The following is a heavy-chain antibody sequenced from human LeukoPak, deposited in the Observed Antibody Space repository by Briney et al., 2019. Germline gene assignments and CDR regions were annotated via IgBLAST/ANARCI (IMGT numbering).Heavy chain of an antibody. J-gene: IGHJ4*02. V-gene: IGHV3-33*06. CDR3: AKEYTPSTPLVELDY. CDR2: IWHDESRK. CDR1: GFSFSSYG. D-gene: IGHD5-18*01. Sequence: GGSLRLSCAVSGFSFSSYGMHWVRQAPGKGLEWVAVIWHDESRKHYADSVQGRFTISRDTSKNTLYLQMNSLRPEDTAVYFCAKEYTPSTPLVELDYWGQGALVTVSS.